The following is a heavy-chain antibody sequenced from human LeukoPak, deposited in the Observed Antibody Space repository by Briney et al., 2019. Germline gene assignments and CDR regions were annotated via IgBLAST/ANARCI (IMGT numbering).Heavy chain of an antibody. V-gene: IGHV4-59*08. CDR1: GGSISSYY. CDR2: IYNSGTT. D-gene: IGHD6-19*01. CDR3: ARRTLYSSGYGY. Sequence: PSETLSLTCTVSGGSISSYYWSWIRQPPGKGLEWIGYIYNSGTTNYNPSLKSRVTISVDTSENQFSLKLSSVTAADTAVCYCARRTLYSSGYGYWGQGTLVTVSS. J-gene: IGHJ4*02.